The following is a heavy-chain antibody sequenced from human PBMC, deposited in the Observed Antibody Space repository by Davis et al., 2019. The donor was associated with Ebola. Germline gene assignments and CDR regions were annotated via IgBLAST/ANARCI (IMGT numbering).Heavy chain of an antibody. Sequence: PGGSLRLSCAASGFTFSSYSMNWVRQAPGKGLEWVSSITVTGNYTYYADSVKGRFTISRDNAKNSLYLQMNSLRAEDTAVYYCARRNWFDPWDQGTLVTVSS. J-gene: IGHJ5*02. V-gene: IGHV3-21*01. CDR1: GFTFSSYS. CDR3: ARRNWFDP. CDR2: ITVTGNYT.